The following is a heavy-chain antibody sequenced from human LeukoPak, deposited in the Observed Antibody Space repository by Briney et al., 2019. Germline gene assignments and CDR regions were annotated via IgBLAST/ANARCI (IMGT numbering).Heavy chain of an antibody. CDR3: AELGITMIGGV. D-gene: IGHD3-10*02. J-gene: IGHJ6*04. CDR1: GFTFNTYW. V-gene: IGHV3-48*04. CDR2: ISSSGSTI. Sequence: GGSLRLSCSASGFTFNTYWMNWVRQAAGKGLEWVSYISSSGSTIYYADSVKGRFTISRDNAKNSLYLQMNSLRAEDTAVYYCAELGITMIGGVWGKGTTVTISS.